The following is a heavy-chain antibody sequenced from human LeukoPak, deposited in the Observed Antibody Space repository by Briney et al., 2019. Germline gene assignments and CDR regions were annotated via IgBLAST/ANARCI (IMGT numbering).Heavy chain of an antibody. CDR3: ARWFGETIDY. CDR2: INHSGST. Sequence: PSETLSLTCAVYGGSFSGYYWSWIRQPPGKGLEWIGEINHSGSTNYNPSLKSRVTISVDTSKNQFSLKLSSVTAADTAVYYCARWFGETIDYWGQGTLVTVSS. V-gene: IGHV4-34*01. J-gene: IGHJ4*02. D-gene: IGHD3-10*01. CDR1: GGSFSGYY.